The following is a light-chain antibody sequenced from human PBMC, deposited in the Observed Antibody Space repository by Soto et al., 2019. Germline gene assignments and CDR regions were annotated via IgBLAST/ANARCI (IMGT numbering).Light chain of an antibody. CDR1: QSISSW. J-gene: IGKJ1*01. V-gene: IGKV1-5*03. CDR3: QEYNTDART. CDR2: KAS. Sequence: IQMTQSPSARSASGGDRVSITWRASQSISSWLAWYQQKPGKAPNLLIYKASSLESGVPSRFSGSGSGTEFTLAICSLQPDDFATYYCQEYNTDARTFGPGTKVDIK.